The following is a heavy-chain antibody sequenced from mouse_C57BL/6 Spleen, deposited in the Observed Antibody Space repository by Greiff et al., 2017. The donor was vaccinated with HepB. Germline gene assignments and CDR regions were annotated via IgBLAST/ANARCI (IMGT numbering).Heavy chain of an antibody. V-gene: IGHV1-50*01. CDR3: ARSQWLQDY. J-gene: IGHJ2*01. CDR2: IDPSDSYT. Sequence: QVQLQQSGAELVKPGASVKLSCKASGYTFTSYWMQWVKQRPGQGLEWIGEIDPSDSYTNYNQKFKGKATLTVDTSSSTAYMQLSSLTSEDSAVYYCARSQWLQDYWSQGTTLTVSS. CDR1: GYTFTSYW. D-gene: IGHD2-2*01.